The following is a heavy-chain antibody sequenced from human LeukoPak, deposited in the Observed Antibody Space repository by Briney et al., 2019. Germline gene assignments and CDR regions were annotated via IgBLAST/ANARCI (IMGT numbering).Heavy chain of an antibody. CDR1: GASINSRSYY. Sequence: SETLSLTCTVSGASINSRSYYWAWIRQPPGKGLEWVASIYYSGSTHYNPSLRSRATISTDTSKNYFSLRLTSVTAADTAMYYCARVSGYDILTGYYYNWFDPWGQGTLVTVSS. J-gene: IGHJ5*02. CDR2: IYYSGST. D-gene: IGHD3-9*01. V-gene: IGHV4-39*02. CDR3: ARVSGYDILTGYYYNWFDP.